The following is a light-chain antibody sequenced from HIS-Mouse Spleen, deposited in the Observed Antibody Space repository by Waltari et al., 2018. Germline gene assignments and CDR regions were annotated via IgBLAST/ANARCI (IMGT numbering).Light chain of an antibody. Sequence: SYELTQPPSVSVSPGQTARITCSGDALPTKYAYWYQQKSGQPPVLVIYGDSKRTSGIPERVSGSSAATMATLTISGAQVEDEADYYCYSADSSGNHRVFGGGTKLTVL. J-gene: IGLJ2*01. CDR1: ALPTKY. V-gene: IGLV3-10*01. CDR2: GDS. CDR3: YSADSSGNHRV.